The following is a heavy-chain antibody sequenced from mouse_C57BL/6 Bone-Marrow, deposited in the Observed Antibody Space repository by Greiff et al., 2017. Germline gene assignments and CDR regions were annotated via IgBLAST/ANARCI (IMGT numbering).Heavy chain of an antibody. CDR3: ARGHAIDY. CDR1: GYTFTSYW. CDR2: INPSSGSP. J-gene: IGHJ4*01. V-gene: IGHV1-7*01. Sequence: QVQLQQSGAELAKPGASVKLSCKASGYTFTSYWMHWVKQRPGQSLEWIGYINPSSGSPTYNQKFKDKATLTADKSASTAYMQLSSLTYEDAAVYYCARGHAIDYWGQGTSVTVSS.